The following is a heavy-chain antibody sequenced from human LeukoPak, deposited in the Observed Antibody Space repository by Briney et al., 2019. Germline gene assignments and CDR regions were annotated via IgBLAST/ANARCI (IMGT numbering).Heavy chain of an antibody. D-gene: IGHD6-13*01. CDR2: IIPILGIA. CDR1: GGTFSSYA. CDR3: ARDIAAAVSNWFDP. J-gene: IGHJ5*02. V-gene: IGHV1-69*04. Sequence: ASVKVSCKASGGTFSSYAISWVRQAPGQGLEWMGRIIPILGIAIYAQKFQGRVTITADKSTSTAYMELSSLRSEDTAVYYCARDIAAAVSNWFDPWGQGTLVTVSS.